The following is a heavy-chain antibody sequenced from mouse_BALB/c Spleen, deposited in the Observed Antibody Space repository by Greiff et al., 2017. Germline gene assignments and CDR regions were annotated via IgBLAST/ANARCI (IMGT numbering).Heavy chain of an antibody. D-gene: IGHD2-4*01. CDR1: GFTFSSYT. Sequence: EVKLVESGGGLVKPGGSLKLSCAASGFTFSSYTMSWVRQTPEKRLEWVATISSGGSYTYYPDSVKGRFTISRDNAKNTLYLQMSSLKSEDTAMYYCTRDRGDYDGKNYFDYWGQGTTLTVSS. CDR3: TRDRGDYDGKNYFDY. V-gene: IGHV5-6-4*01. J-gene: IGHJ2*01. CDR2: ISSGGSYT.